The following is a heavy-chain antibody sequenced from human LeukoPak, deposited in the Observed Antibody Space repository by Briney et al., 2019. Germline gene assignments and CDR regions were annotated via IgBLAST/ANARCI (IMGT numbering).Heavy chain of an antibody. CDR3: ARRDGAEMATIDY. J-gene: IGHJ4*02. CDR1: GFTFSSYS. CDR2: ISSSSSYI. V-gene: IGHV3-21*01. Sequence: GGSLRLSCAASGFTFSSYSMNWVRQAPGKGLEWVSSISSSSSYIYYADSVKGRFTISRDNAQNSLYLQMNSLRAEDTAVYYCARRDGAEMATIDYWGQGTLVTVSS. D-gene: IGHD5-24*01.